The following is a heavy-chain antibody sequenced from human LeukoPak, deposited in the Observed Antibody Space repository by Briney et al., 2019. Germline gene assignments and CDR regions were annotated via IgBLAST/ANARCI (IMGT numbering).Heavy chain of an antibody. Sequence: ASVKVSCKASGYTFTTYYMHWVRQAPGQGLEWMGIINPSAGSRTYAQKFQGRVTMTRDTSTSTVYMDLSSLKSEDTAVYYCARDRPRDGFNYGEIDYWGQGTLVTVSS. CDR1: GYTFTTYY. D-gene: IGHD5-24*01. CDR3: ARDRPRDGFNYGEIDY. CDR2: INPSAGSR. J-gene: IGHJ4*02. V-gene: IGHV1-46*01.